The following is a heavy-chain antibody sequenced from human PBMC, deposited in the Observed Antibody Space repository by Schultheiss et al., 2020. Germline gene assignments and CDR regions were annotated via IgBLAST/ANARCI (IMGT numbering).Heavy chain of an antibody. CDR1: GFSLSTSGVG. Sequence: SGPTLVKPTQTLTLTCTFSGFSLSTSGVGVGWIRQPPGEALEWLALIYWDDDKRYSPSLKSRLTITKDTSKNQVVLTMTNMDPVDTATYYCAHRHGYGSGVDYWGQGTLVTVSA. CDR3: AHRHGYGSGVDY. D-gene: IGHD3-10*01. CDR2: IYWDDDK. V-gene: IGHV2-5*02. J-gene: IGHJ4*02.